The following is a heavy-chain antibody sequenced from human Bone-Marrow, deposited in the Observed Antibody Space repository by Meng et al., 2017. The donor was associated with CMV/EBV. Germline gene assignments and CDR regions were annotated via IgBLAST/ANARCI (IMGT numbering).Heavy chain of an antibody. Sequence: GGYLRLSCAASGFTFSSYAMHWVRQAPGKGLEWVAVISYDGSNKYYADSVKGRFTISRDNAKNSLYLQMNSLRAEDTAVYYCAKNGLYDFWSGYYTGYYYGMDVWGQGNTVNVSS. J-gene: IGHJ6*02. V-gene: IGHV3-30-3*02. D-gene: IGHD3-3*01. CDR3: AKNGLYDFWSGYYTGYYYGMDV. CDR1: GFTFSSYA. CDR2: ISYDGSNK.